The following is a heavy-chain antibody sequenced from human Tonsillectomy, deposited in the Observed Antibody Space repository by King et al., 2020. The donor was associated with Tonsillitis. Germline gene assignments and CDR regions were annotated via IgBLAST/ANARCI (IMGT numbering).Heavy chain of an antibody. Sequence: VQLVESGGVVVQPGGSLRLSCAASGFTFDDYTMHWVRQAPGKGLEWVSLITRDGGSTYYADSVRGRFTISRDNSKNSLYLQMNSLRTEDTALYYCATERLQYCVHWGQGTLVTVSS. CDR2: ITRDGGST. D-gene: IGHD2-21*01. CDR3: ATERLQYCVH. V-gene: IGHV3-43*01. CDR1: GFTFDDYT. J-gene: IGHJ4*02.